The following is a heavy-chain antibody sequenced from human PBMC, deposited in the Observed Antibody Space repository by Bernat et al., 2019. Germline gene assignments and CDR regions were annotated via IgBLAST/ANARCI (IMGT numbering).Heavy chain of an antibody. D-gene: IGHD1-26*01. CDR1: GFTFSSYS. CDR2: ISSSSSYI. CDR3: ARDLRIVGATRVGAFDI. Sequence: EVQLVKSGGGLVQPGGSLRLSCAASGFTFSSYSMNWVRQAPGKGLEWVSSISSSSSYIYYADSVKGRFTISRDNAKNSLYLQMNSLRAEDTAVYYCARDLRIVGATRVGAFDIWGQGTMVTVSS. V-gene: IGHV3-21*01. J-gene: IGHJ3*02.